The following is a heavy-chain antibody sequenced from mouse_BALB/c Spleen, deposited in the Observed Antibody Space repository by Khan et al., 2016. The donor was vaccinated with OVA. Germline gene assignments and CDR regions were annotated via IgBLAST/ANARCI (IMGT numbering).Heavy chain of an antibody. V-gene: IGHV2-6-7*01. D-gene: IGHD2-10*01. CDR3: ARAYYGNNREEVDE. J-gene: IGHJ4*01. CDR1: GFSFTGYG. CDR2: ILGDGST. Sequence: QVQLQQSGPRLVAPSPSLSITCTVSGFSFTGYGVNLVRQPPGKGLEWLGMILGDGSTDYNSALKSKLSISKDNSNSQVFLKTNSLQTDDTDSYDCARAYYGNNREEVDEGGQGTPANVSS.